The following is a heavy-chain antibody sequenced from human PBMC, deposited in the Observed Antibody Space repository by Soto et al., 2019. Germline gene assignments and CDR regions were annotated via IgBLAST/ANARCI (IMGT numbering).Heavy chain of an antibody. CDR2: INHSGST. Sequence: SETLSLTCAVYGGSFSGYYWSWIRQPPGKGLEWIGEINHSGSTNYNPSLKSRVTISVDTSKNQFSLKLSSVTAADTAVYYCARDRHILTGYYRDNYYYVMDVWGQGTTVTGSS. V-gene: IGHV4-34*01. CDR3: ARDRHILTGYYRDNYYYVMDV. D-gene: IGHD3-9*01. J-gene: IGHJ6*02. CDR1: GGSFSGYY.